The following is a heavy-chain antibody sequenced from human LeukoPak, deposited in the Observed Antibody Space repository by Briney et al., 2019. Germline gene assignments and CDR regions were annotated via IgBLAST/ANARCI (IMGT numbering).Heavy chain of an antibody. CDR1: GFTFSNAW. V-gene: IGHV3-15*01. D-gene: IGHD6-13*01. CDR2: IKSKTDGGTT. Sequence: GGSLRLSCAASGFTFSNAWMSWVRQAPGKGLEWVGRIKSKTDGGTTDYAAPVKGRFTISRDDSKNTLYQQMNSLKTEDTAVYYCTTAYTIKAAAGIPFDYWGQGTLVTVSS. CDR3: TTAYTIKAAAGIPFDY. J-gene: IGHJ4*02.